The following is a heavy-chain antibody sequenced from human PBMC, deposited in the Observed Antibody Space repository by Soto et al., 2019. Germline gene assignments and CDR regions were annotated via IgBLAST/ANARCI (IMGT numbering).Heavy chain of an antibody. CDR1: GYTFTTYG. CDR3: ASDTAMALPDA. Sequence: QVQLVQSGAEVKKPGASVKVSCKASGYTFTTYGITWVRQAPGQGLEWMGWISAYNGNTKYAQKLQGRXTXTXXTSTSTAYMELRSLRSDDTAVYYCASDTAMALPDAWGQGTLVTVSS. D-gene: IGHD5-18*01. V-gene: IGHV1-18*01. CDR2: ISAYNGNT. J-gene: IGHJ4*02.